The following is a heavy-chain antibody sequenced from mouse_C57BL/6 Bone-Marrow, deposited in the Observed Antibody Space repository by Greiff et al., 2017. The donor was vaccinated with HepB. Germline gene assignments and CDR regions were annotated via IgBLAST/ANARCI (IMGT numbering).Heavy chain of an antibody. J-gene: IGHJ3*01. CDR1: GYTFTSYW. CDR3: ARDGVYYGYDRRAY. Sequence: QVQLQQPGAELVMPGASVKLSCKASGYTFTSYWMHWVKQRPGQGLEWIGEIDPSDSYTNYNQKFKGKATLTVEKSSSTAYMQLSSLTSEDSAVYYCARDGVYYGYDRRAYWGQGTRVTVSA. V-gene: IGHV1-69*01. CDR2: IDPSDSYT. D-gene: IGHD2-2*01.